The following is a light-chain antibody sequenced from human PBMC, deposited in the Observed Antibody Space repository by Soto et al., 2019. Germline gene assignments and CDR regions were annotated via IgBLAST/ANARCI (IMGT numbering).Light chain of an antibody. CDR1: QSVSTR. Sequence: EIAMTQSPATLSVSPGERVAFSCRASQSVSTRLAWYQHKPGQAPRLLISGASTGATGIPARFSGSGSGTDFTLTISRLEPEDFAVYYCQQYSSSPLTFGGGTKWIS. CDR2: GAS. J-gene: IGKJ4*01. V-gene: IGKV3-15*01. CDR3: QQYSSSPLT.